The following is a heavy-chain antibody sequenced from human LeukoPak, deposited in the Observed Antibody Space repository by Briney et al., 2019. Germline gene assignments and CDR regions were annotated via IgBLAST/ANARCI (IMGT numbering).Heavy chain of an antibody. CDR1: GGSVSTSDYY. J-gene: IGHJ4*02. D-gene: IGHD1-1*01. CDR2: ISSSGST. Sequence: PSETLSLTCPVSGGSVSTSDYYWAWIRKPPGKGLEWIGRISSSGSTNYNPSLKSRVTISVDTSKNQFSLKLSSVTAADTAVYYCARVTEWNDFDYWGQGTLVTVSS. CDR3: ARVTEWNDFDY. V-gene: IGHV4-39*07.